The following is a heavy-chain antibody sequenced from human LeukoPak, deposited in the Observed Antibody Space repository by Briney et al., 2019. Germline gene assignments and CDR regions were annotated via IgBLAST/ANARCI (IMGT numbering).Heavy chain of an antibody. CDR2: IYYSGST. CDR1: GGSISSYY. J-gene: IGHJ4*02. Sequence: KPSETLSLTCTVSGGSISSYYWSWIRQPPGKGLEWIGYIYYSGSTNYNPSLKSRVSISIDTSKNQFSLKLSSVTAADTAVYYCARSDYGSGNYYWSLDYWGQGTLVTVSS. CDR3: ARSDYGSGNYYWSLDY. D-gene: IGHD3-10*01. V-gene: IGHV4-59*12.